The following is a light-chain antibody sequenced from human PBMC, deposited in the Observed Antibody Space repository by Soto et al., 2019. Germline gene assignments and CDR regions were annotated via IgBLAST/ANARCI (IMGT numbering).Light chain of an antibody. V-gene: IGKV1-5*03. J-gene: IGKJ1*01. CDR1: QSISSW. Sequence: DIQMTQSPSTLSASVGVRVTITCRASQSISSWLAWYQQKPGKAPNLLIYEASRLESAVPSRFSGSASGTEFTLTINSLQPDDFATYFCRQYSSYPETFGQGTKV. CDR2: EAS. CDR3: RQYSSYPET.